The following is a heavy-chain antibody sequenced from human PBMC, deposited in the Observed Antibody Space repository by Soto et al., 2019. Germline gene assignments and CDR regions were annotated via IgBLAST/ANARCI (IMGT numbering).Heavy chain of an antibody. V-gene: IGHV3-30*18. Sequence: GGSLRLSCAASGFTFSSYGMHWVRQAPGKGLEWVAVISYDGSNKYYADSVKGRFTISRDSSKNTPFLQMNSLRAEDTAVYYCAKDSVIAARRYYYYMDVWGKGTTVTVSS. CDR3: AKDSVIAARRYYYYMDV. CDR2: ISYDGSNK. CDR1: GFTFSSYG. D-gene: IGHD6-6*01. J-gene: IGHJ6*03.